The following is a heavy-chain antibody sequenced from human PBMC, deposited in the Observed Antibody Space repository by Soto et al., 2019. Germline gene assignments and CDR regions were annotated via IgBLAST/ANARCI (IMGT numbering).Heavy chain of an antibody. D-gene: IGHD4-17*01. J-gene: IGHJ3*02. CDR1: GVSITSNNW. CDR3: ARDPQYDYGLDAFDI. V-gene: IGHV4-4*02. CDR2: IHHSGNT. Sequence: QVQLQESGPGLVKPSGTLTLTCAVSGVSITSNNWWSWVRQPPGKGLEWNGEIHHSGNTNYNPSLPRRVTISVDKSKNQFSLKLRSVTAADTAVYYCARDPQYDYGLDAFDIWGQGTMVTVSS.